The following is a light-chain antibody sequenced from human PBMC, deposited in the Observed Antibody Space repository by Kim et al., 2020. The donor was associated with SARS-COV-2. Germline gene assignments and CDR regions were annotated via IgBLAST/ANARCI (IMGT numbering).Light chain of an antibody. CDR1: SNDVGAYNY. CDR2: DVS. Sequence: GQSITTSCTGTSNDVGAYNYVSGYQQHPGKAPKLMIYDVSKRPSGVFNRFSGSKSGNTASLTISGLQAEDEADYYCSSYTSSNTWVFGGGTKLTVL. V-gene: IGLV2-14*04. CDR3: SSYTSSNTWV. J-gene: IGLJ3*02.